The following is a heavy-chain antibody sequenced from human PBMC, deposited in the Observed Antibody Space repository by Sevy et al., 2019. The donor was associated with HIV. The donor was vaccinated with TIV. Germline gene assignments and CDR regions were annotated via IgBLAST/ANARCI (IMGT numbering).Heavy chain of an antibody. J-gene: IGHJ6*01. Sequence: GGSLRLSCIGSGFSFSYYGIHWVRQSPGKGLDWVALISHDGINEYYADSVKGRFTISRDNSKNTVYLEMNSLRNEDTVIYFCANAYSGSFSHSYLYALDVWGKGTTVTVS. V-gene: IGHV3-30*18. CDR1: GFSFSYYG. CDR3: ANAYSGSFSHSYLYALDV. CDR2: ISHDGINE. D-gene: IGHD1-26*01.